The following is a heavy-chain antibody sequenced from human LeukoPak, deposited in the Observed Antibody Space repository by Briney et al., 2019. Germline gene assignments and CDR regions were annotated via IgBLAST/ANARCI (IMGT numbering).Heavy chain of an antibody. CDR3: ARTENPGTTTPNWFDP. Sequence: PSETLSLTCTVYGGSFSGYYWNWIRQPPGKGLEWIGEINHSGGTNYNPSLKSRVTISVDTSKKQFSLRLSSVTAADTAVYYCARTENPGTTTPNWFDPWGQGTLVTVSS. CDR2: INHSGGT. CDR1: GGSFSGYY. V-gene: IGHV4-34*01. J-gene: IGHJ5*02. D-gene: IGHD4-11*01.